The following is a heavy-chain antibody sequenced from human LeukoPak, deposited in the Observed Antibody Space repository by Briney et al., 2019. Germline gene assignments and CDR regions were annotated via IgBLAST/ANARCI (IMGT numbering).Heavy chain of an antibody. D-gene: IGHD6-13*01. J-gene: IGHJ4*02. CDR2: IKQDGSEK. CDR3: AARIAAATFDY. V-gene: IGHV3-7*01. CDR1: GFTFSSYW. Sequence: GGSLRLSCAASGFTFSSYWMSWVRQAPGKGLEWVANIKQDGSEKYYVDSVKGRFTISRDNAKNSLYLRMNSLRAEDTAVYYCAARIAAATFDYWGQGTLVTVSS.